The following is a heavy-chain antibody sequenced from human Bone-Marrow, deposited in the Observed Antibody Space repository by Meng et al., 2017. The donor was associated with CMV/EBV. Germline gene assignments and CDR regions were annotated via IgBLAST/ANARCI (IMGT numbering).Heavy chain of an antibody. J-gene: IGHJ4*02. D-gene: IGHD3-10*01. CDR2: ISYDGSNK. Sequence: GGSLRLSCAASGFTFSSYGMHWVRQAPGKGLEWVAVISYDGSNKYYADSVKGRFTISRDNSKNTLYLQMNSLRAEDTAVYYCARDLYYYGSGDYWGQGTLVTVSS. CDR1: GFTFSSYG. V-gene: IGHV3-30*19. CDR3: ARDLYYYGSGDY.